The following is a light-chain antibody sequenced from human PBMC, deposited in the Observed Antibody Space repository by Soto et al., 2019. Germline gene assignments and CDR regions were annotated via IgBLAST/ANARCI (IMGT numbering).Light chain of an antibody. CDR3: QQYVSYCT. J-gene: IGKJ1*01. CDR1: QSISTW. CDR2: KAS. Sequence: DIQMTQSPSTLSASLGDRVTITCRASQSISTWLAWYQQKPGKTPKLLIYKASNLESGVPSRFRVSGSGTEFTLTISSLQPDDFATYYCQQYVSYCTFGQGTKVEIK. V-gene: IGKV1-5*03.